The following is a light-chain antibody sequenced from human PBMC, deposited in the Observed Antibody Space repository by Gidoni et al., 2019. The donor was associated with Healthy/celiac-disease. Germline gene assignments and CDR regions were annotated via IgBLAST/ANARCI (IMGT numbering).Light chain of an antibody. J-gene: IGKJ1*01. Sequence: DVVMTQSPDSLAVSLGERATINCNSSQSVLYSCNNKNYVAWYQQKPGQPPKLLIYLASTRESGVPDRFSGSGSGTDFTLTISSLQAEDVAVYYCQQYYSTPRTFGQGTKVEIK. CDR2: LAS. V-gene: IGKV4-1*01. CDR3: QQYYSTPRT. CDR1: QSVLYSCNNKNY.